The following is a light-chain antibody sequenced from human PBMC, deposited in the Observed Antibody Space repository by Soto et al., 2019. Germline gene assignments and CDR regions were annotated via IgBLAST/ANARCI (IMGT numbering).Light chain of an antibody. CDR3: HQYYSSLT. J-gene: IGKJ4*01. Sequence: EIVLTQSPGTLSLSPGEGATLSCRASQDVDNNFLAWYQQRPGQAPRLLIYASSRRATGIPDRFSGSGSGTDFTLTISRVGPEDLAVYFCHQYYSSLTFGGGTKVEVQ. CDR2: ASS. V-gene: IGKV3-20*01. CDR1: QDVDNNF.